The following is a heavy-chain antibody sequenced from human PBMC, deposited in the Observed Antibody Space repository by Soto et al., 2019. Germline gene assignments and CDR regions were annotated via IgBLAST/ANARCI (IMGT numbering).Heavy chain of an antibody. D-gene: IGHD1-26*01. CDR3: ARDGAQWGFDY. J-gene: IGHJ4*02. V-gene: IGHV4-59*01. CDR2: IYYSGTT. CDR1: GGSLGTYY. Sequence: QMQLHESGPGLVKSSETLSLTCSVSGGSLGTYYWSWIRQPPGKGLEWVGYIYYSGTTNYSPSLKGRVTMSIDTSKNQFSLKLNSVTAADTAVYYCARDGAQWGFDYWGQGTLVTVSS.